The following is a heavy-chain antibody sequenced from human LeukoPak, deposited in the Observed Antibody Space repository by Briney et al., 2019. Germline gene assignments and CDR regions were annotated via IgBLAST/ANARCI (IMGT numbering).Heavy chain of an antibody. CDR1: GFTFSDYY. J-gene: IGHJ6*03. V-gene: IGHV3-11*04. Sequence: AGGSLRLSCATSGFTFSDYYMSWIRQAPGKGLEWVSYISSCGSTIYYADSVKGRFTISRDNAKNSLYLQMNSLRAEDTAVYYCARDPEPRVQLEPRAYYYYMDVWGKGTTVTVSS. CDR3: ARDPEPRVQLEPRAYYYYMDV. CDR2: ISSCGSTI. D-gene: IGHD1-1*01.